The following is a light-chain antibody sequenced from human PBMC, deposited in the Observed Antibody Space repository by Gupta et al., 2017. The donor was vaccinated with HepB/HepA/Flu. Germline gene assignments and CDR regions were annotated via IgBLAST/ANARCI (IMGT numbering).Light chain of an antibody. CDR1: QTVLNSLNNENS. Sequence: VMNQFSVSLAVSLSERATINCKSSQTVLNSLNNENSLAWYQQKSGQPPKLLIYGTSTRESGVPYRFSGSGSGTDFTLTISSLQAEDVAVYYCQKYNSPPWTFGQGTKVEIK. J-gene: IGKJ1*01. CDR2: GTS. CDR3: QKYNSPPWT. V-gene: IGKV4-1*01.